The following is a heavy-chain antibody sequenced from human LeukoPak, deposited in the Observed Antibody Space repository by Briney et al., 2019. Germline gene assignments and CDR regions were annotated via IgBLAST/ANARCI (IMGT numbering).Heavy chain of an antibody. V-gene: IGHV1-2*06. CDR3: AGDLLGDVADSSGYYDAFDI. CDR2: INPNSGGT. CDR1: GYTFTGYY. J-gene: IGHJ3*02. Sequence: ASVKVSCKASGYTFTGYYMHWVRQAPGQGLEWMGRINPNSGGTNYAQKFQGRVTMTRDTSISTAYMELSRLRSDDTAVYYCAGDLLGDVADSSGYYDAFDIWGQGTMVTVSS. D-gene: IGHD3-22*01.